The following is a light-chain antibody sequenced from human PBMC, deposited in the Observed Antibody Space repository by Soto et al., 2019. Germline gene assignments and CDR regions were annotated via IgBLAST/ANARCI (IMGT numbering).Light chain of an antibody. CDR2: GNN. J-gene: IGLJ1*01. V-gene: IGLV1-44*01. CDR1: SSNIGSDS. CDR3: AAWDGSLNAYV. Sequence: QSVLTQPPSASGTPGQRVTISCSGSSSNIGSDSVNWFQHLPGTTPKLLIYGNNQRPSGVPDRFYGSKSGTSASLVNSGLQSEDEADYYCAAWDGSLNAYVFGTGTKLTVL.